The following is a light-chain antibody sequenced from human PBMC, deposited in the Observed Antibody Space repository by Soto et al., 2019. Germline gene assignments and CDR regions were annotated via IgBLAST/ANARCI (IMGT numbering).Light chain of an antibody. CDR1: QSVSSSY. CDR3: HQFGSSPALT. J-gene: IGKJ4*01. V-gene: IGKV3-20*01. CDR2: GAS. Sequence: EIVLTQSPGTLSLSPGERATLSCRASQSVSSSYLAWYQQKPGQAPRLLIYGASSRATGIPDRFSGSGSGTDFTLTISRLEPVDFAVYYCHQFGSSPALTFGGGTKVEIK.